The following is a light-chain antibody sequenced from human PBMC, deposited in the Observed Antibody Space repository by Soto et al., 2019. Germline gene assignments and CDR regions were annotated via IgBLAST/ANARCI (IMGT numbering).Light chain of an antibody. CDR1: SSDVGIYNL. CDR3: CSYAGSSPYV. CDR2: EGS. V-gene: IGLV2-23*01. J-gene: IGLJ1*01. Sequence: QSALTQPASVSGSPGQSITISCTGTSSDVGIYNLVSWYQQHPGKAPKFMIYEGSKRPSGVSNRFSGSKSGNTASLTISGLQAEDEADYYCCSYAGSSPYVFGTGTKLTVL.